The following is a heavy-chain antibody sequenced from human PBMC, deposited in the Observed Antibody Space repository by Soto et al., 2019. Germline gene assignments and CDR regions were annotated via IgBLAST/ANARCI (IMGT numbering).Heavy chain of an antibody. CDR2: IYYSGST. CDR1: GYSISSSNW. D-gene: IGHD3-16*01. CDR3: ARLIGNSWLDS. Sequence: PSETLSLTCAVSGYSISSSNWWGWIRQPPGKGLEWIGYIYYSGSTYYNPSLKSRVTMSVDTSNNQVSLQLNSVTPDDTAVYYCARLIGNSWLDSWGQGTLVTVSS. J-gene: IGHJ5*01. V-gene: IGHV4-28*01.